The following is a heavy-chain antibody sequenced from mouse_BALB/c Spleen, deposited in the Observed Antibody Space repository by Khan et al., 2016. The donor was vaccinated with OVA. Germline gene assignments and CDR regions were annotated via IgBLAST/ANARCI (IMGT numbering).Heavy chain of an antibody. V-gene: IGHV10-1*02. Sequence: EVQLVESGGGLVQPKGSLKLSCAASGFTFNTYAMNWVRQAPGKGLEWVARIKNKSNNYATYYADSVKDRFTISRDDSKSMLYLQMNNVKTEDTAMYYCVRQGYGYSWFVYGGQGTLVTVSA. J-gene: IGHJ3*01. CDR3: VRQGYGYSWFVY. CDR2: IKNKSNNYAT. CDR1: GFTFNTYA. D-gene: IGHD2-2*01.